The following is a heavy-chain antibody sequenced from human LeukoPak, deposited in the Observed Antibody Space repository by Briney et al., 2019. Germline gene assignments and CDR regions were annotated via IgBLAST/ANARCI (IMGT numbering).Heavy chain of an antibody. J-gene: IGHJ4*02. CDR3: AKAQTGYSSGWYYFDY. CDR1: GFSFDDYA. Sequence: GRSLRLSCAASGFSFDDYAMHWVRQGPGKGLEWVSGISWNSGSIGYADSVKGRFTISRDNAKNSLYLQMNSLRAEDTALYYCAKAQTGYSSGWYYFDYWGQGTLVTVSS. V-gene: IGHV3-9*01. CDR2: ISWNSGSI. D-gene: IGHD6-19*01.